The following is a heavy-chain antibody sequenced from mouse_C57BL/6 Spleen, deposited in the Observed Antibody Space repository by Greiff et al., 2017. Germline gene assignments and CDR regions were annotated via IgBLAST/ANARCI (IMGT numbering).Heavy chain of an antibody. CDR2: ISNGGGST. Sequence: EVMLVESGGGLVQPGGSLKLSCAASGFTFSDYYLYWVRQTPEKRLEWVAYISNGGGSTYYPDTVKGRFTISRDNAKNTLYLQMSRLKSEDTAMYYCARHPLIDYGIAMDYWGQGTSVTVSS. V-gene: IGHV5-12*01. CDR1: GFTFSDYY. D-gene: IGHD1-1*01. J-gene: IGHJ4*01. CDR3: ARHPLIDYGIAMDY.